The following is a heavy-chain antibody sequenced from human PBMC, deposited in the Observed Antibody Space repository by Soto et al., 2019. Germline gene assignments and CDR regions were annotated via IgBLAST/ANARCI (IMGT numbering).Heavy chain of an antibody. J-gene: IGHJ4*02. Sequence: PSETLSLTCAVSGYSISSGYYWGWIRQPPGKGLEWIGSIYHSGSTYYNPSLKSRVTISVDTSKNQFSLKLSSVTAADTAVYYCARDEYYYDSSEDGYWGQGTLVTVSS. CDR2: IYHSGST. V-gene: IGHV4-38-2*02. CDR3: ARDEYYYDSSEDGY. CDR1: GYSISSGYY. D-gene: IGHD3-22*01.